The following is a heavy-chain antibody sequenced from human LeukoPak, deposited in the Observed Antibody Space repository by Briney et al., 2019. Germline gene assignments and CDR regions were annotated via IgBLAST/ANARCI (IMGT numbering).Heavy chain of an antibody. CDR2: IRYDGSNK. D-gene: IGHD6-19*01. Sequence: GGSLRLSCAASGFTFSSYGMHWVRQAPAKGLEWVAFIRYDGSNKYYADSVKGRFTISRDNSKNTLYLQMNSLRAEDTAVYYCAKDSISRGWIDAFDIWGQGTMVTVSS. CDR3: AKDSISRGWIDAFDI. V-gene: IGHV3-30*02. J-gene: IGHJ3*02. CDR1: GFTFSSYG.